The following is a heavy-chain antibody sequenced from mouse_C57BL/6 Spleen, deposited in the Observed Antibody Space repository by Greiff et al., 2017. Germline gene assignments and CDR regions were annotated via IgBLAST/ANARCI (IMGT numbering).Heavy chain of an antibody. Sequence: EVKLMESGPGLVKPSQSLSLTCSVTGYSITSGYYWNWIRQFPGNKLEWMGYISYDGSNNYNPSLKNRISITRDTSKNQFFLKLNSVTTEDTATYYCARESIYYDYSFAYWGQGTLVTVSA. J-gene: IGHJ3*01. CDR3: ARESIYYDYSFAY. D-gene: IGHD2-4*01. V-gene: IGHV3-6*01. CDR2: ISYDGSN. CDR1: GYSITSGYY.